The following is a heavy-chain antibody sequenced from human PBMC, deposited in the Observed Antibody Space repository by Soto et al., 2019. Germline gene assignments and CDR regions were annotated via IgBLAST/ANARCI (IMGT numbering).Heavy chain of an antibody. D-gene: IGHD6-13*01. CDR1: GFDFNTYG. V-gene: IGHV3-30*18. CDR2: ISSDGGNQ. Sequence: QVQLVQSGGGVVQPGRSLRLSCAASGFDFNTYGLHWVRQAPGKGLEWVAGISSDGGNQYYADSVKGRFTISRDKSNNTLYLQMNSLGAEDTATYYCAKDSSVTAAGSGGWFDPWGQGTLVIVSS. J-gene: IGHJ5*02. CDR3: AKDSSVTAAGSGGWFDP.